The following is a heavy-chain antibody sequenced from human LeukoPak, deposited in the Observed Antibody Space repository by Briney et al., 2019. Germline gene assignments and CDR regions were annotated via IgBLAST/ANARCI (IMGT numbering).Heavy chain of an antibody. CDR2: VSSGSSYI. CDR1: GFTFSGYS. Sequence: PGGSLRLSCAASGFTFSGYSMNWVRQAPGKGLEWVSSVSSGSSYIYYADSVKGRFTISRDNAKNSLYLQMNSLRAGDTAVYYCARVRGDELLWFDAFDIWGQGTMVTVSS. V-gene: IGHV3-21*06. D-gene: IGHD3-10*01. J-gene: IGHJ3*02. CDR3: ARVRGDELLWFDAFDI.